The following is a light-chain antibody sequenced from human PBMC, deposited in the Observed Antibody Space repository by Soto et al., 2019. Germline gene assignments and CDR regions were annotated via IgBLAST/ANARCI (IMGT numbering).Light chain of an antibody. Sequence: DINITQSPSSLSAAVGDRVTITCRTSQTIISYLNWFQQKSGEAPRLLIYAASNLRSGVSSRFSGSTSGTEFTLTISDLRPEDVATYFCQQTFLPPLTCGGGTRVDI. CDR1: QTIISY. V-gene: IGKV1-39*01. CDR3: QQTFLPPLT. CDR2: AAS. J-gene: IGKJ4*01.